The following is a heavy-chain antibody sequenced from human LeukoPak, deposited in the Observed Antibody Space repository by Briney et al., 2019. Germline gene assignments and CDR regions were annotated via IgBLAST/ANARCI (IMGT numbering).Heavy chain of an antibody. D-gene: IGHD2-15*01. J-gene: IGHJ5*02. V-gene: IGHV1-69*05. CDR2: IIPIFGTA. CDR3: ATSNPTRGNWFDP. Sequence: SVKVSCKASGGTFSSYAISWVRQAPGQGLEWMGRIIPIFGTANYAQKFQGRVTITTDESTSTAYMELSSLRSEDTAVCYCATSNPTRGNWFDPWGQGTLVTVSS. CDR1: GGTFSSYA.